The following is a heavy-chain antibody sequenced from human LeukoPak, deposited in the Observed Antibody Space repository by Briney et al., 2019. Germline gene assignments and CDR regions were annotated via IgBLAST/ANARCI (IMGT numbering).Heavy chain of an antibody. V-gene: IGHV4-39*07. Sequence: SETLSLTCTVSGGSISSSSYYWGWIRQPPGKGLEWIGSIYYSGSTYYNPSLKSRVTISVDTSKNQFSLKLSSVTAADTAVYYCARARYYYYYYMDVWGKGTTVTVSS. CDR3: ARARYYYYYYMDV. J-gene: IGHJ6*03. CDR1: GGSISSSSYY. CDR2: IYYSGST.